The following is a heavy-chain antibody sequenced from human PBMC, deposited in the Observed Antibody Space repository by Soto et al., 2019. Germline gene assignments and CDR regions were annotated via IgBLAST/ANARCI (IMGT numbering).Heavy chain of an antibody. V-gene: IGHV3-74*01. CDR3: ARDFEGLGY. CDR1: GFTFTNYR. D-gene: IGHD3-16*01. Sequence: EVQLVESGGGLVQPGGYLTLSCAASGFTFTNYRMHWVRQALGKGLVWVSSIHNDGTTNYADSVKGRFTISRDNAKNTLYLQMNSLRAEDTAVYYCARDFEGLGYWGRGTLVTVSS. J-gene: IGHJ4*02. CDR2: IHNDGTT.